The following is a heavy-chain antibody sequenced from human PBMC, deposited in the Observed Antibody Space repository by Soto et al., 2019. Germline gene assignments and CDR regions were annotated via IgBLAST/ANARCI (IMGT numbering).Heavy chain of an antibody. CDR3: ARAKGIAARPVGRFDY. CDR1: GGTFSSYA. Sequence: ASVKVSCKASGGTFSSYAISWVRQAPGQGLEWMGGIIPIFGTANYAQKFQGRVTITADKSTSTAYMELSSLRSEDTAVYYCARAKGIAARPVGRFDYSGQVTLVTVST. CDR2: IIPIFGTA. V-gene: IGHV1-69*06. J-gene: IGHJ4*02. D-gene: IGHD6-6*01.